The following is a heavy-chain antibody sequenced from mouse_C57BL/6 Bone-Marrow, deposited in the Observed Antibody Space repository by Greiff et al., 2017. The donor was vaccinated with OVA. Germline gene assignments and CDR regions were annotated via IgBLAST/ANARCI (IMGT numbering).Heavy chain of an antibody. CDR2: IYPGGGTT. CDR3: AREEEEDGGLDD. D-gene: IGHD1-2*01. V-gene: IGHV1-55*01. CDR1: GYTFTSYG. J-gene: IGHJ1*01. Sequence: QVQLKQSGAELVKPGASVKLSCKASGYTFTSYGIHWVKQRPGQGLEWIGEIYPGGGTTNYNEKFKGKATLTADKSSSTAYMQLSSLTSEDSAVYYCAREEEEDGGLDDWGQGTTVTVSA.